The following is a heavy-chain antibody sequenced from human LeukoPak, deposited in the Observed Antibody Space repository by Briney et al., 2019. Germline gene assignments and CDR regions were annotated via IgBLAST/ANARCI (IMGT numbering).Heavy chain of an antibody. V-gene: IGHV4-38-2*02. CDR3: ARQGGGYCSSTRCYSALDI. CDR1: GYSISSGYY. CDR2: IYHSGNT. Sequence: SETLSLTCTVSGYSISSGYYWDWIRQPPGKGLEWIGNIYHSGNTYYNPSLKSRVTISVDTSKTQFSLKRNSVTAADTAVYYCARQGGGYCSSTRCYSALDIWGQGTMVTVSS. D-gene: IGHD2-2*02. J-gene: IGHJ3*02.